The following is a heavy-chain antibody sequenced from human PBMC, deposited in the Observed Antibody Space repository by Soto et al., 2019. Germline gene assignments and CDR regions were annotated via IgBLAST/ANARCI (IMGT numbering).Heavy chain of an antibody. D-gene: IGHD3-9*01. CDR1: GFTFSSYG. V-gene: IGHV3-33*01. J-gene: IGHJ5*02. CDR3: AREVRYFDWSLGNWFDP. Sequence: QVQLVESGGGVVQPGRSLRLSCAASGFTFSSYGMHWVRQAPGKGLEWVAVIWYDGSNKYYADSVKGRFTISRDNSKNTLYLQMNSLRAEDTAVYYCAREVRYFDWSLGNWFDPWGQGTLVTVSS. CDR2: IWYDGSNK.